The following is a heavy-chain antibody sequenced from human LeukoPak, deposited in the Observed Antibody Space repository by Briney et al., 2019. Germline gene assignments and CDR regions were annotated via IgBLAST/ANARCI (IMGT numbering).Heavy chain of an antibody. CDR3: AREVTWSRAFDY. J-gene: IGHJ4*02. CDR1: GFTFSSHW. V-gene: IGHV3-74*01. D-gene: IGHD2-21*02. Sequence: GGSLRLSCAASGFTFSSHWMHWVRQAPGKGLVWVSRIKSDGSFTSYADSVKGRFTISRDNAKNSLYLQMNSLRAEDTAVYYCAREVTWSRAFDYWGQGTLVTVSS. CDR2: IKSDGSFT.